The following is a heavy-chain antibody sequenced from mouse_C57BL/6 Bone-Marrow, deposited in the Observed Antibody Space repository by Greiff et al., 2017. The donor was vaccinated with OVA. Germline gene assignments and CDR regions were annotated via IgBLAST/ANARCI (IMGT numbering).Heavy chain of an antibody. D-gene: IGHD2-5*01. CDR3: ARNINYEGSFDY. CDR1: GYTFTSYW. V-gene: IGHV1-52*01. CDR2: IDPSDSET. J-gene: IGHJ2*01. Sequence: VQLQQPGAELVRPGSSVKLSCKASGYTFTSYWMHWVKQRPIQGLEWIGNIDPSDSETHYNQKFKDKATLTVDKSSSTAYMQLSSLTSEDAAVYYCARNINYEGSFDYWGQGTTLTVSS.